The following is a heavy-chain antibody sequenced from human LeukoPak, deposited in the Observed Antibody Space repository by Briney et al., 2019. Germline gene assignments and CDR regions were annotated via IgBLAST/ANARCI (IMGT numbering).Heavy chain of an antibody. CDR3: ARGPYSYDSRGPIDY. D-gene: IGHD3-22*01. CDR2: INHSGST. J-gene: IGHJ4*02. CDR1: GGSFSGYY. V-gene: IGHV4-34*01. Sequence: AETLSLTCAVCGGSFSGYYWSWIRQPPGKGLEWIGEINHSGSTNYHPSLKSRVTISVDTSRNQFSLKLSSVTAADTAVYYCARGPYSYDSRGPIDYWGQGTLVTVSS.